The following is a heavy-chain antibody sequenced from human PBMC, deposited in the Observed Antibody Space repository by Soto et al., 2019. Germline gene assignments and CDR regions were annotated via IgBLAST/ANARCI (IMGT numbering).Heavy chain of an antibody. CDR2: FDPEDGET. V-gene: IGHV1-24*01. CDR1: GYTLTELS. CDR3: ATKGRGYVGYDYYGIDV. D-gene: IGHD3-16*01. J-gene: IGHJ6*02. Sequence: QVQLVQSGAEVKKPGASVKVSCKVSGYTLTELSIHRVRQAPGKGLEWRGGFDPEDGETIYAQKSQGRDTMTEDTCTETAYMELSSLRSEDTAVYYCATKGRGYVGYDYYGIDVWGRGNTVTVSS.